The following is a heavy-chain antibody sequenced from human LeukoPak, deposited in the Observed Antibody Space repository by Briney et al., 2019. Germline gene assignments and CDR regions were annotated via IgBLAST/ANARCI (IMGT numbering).Heavy chain of an antibody. CDR3: ARDGRGYSYGYPLDS. Sequence: GGSLRLSCAASGFTFSSYSMNWVRQAPGKGLEWVPYISSSSSTIYYADSVKGRFTIPRDNAKNSLYLQMNSLRAEDTAVYYCARDGRGYSYGYPLDSWGQGTLVTVSS. V-gene: IGHV3-48*01. D-gene: IGHD5-18*01. J-gene: IGHJ4*02. CDR2: ISSSSSTI. CDR1: GFTFSSYS.